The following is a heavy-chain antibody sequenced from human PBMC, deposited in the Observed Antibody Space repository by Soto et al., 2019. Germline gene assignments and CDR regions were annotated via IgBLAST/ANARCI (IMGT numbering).Heavy chain of an antibody. Sequence: EVQLVESGGGLVQPGRSLRLSCAASGFTFDDYTMHWVRQAPGKGLEWVSGVTWISGFTAYADSVKGRFTTSSDNAKNSLYLQMISLRPEDTASYYCVRGYCSSITGPSAMFYFDFWGQGALVTVSS. CDR1: GFTFDDYT. J-gene: IGHJ4*02. CDR3: VRGYCSSITGPSAMFYFDF. D-gene: IGHD2-2*01. V-gene: IGHV3-9*01. CDR2: VTWISGFT.